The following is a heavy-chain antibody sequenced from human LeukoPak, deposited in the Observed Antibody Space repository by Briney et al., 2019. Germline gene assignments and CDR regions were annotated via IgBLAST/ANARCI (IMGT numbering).Heavy chain of an antibody. D-gene: IGHD3-16*01. CDR2: INAESHKT. V-gene: IGHV1-3*01. J-gene: IGHJ2*01. Sequence: ASVEVSCKASGYTFTNNAIHWVRQAPGQSLEWMGWINAESHKTKSAQKFQTRLSITTDTSASTVYMELSSLTSEDMAVYYCARGAAGSHYWFFELWGRGTLLTVSS. CDR3: ARGAAGSHYWFFEL. CDR1: GYTFTNNA.